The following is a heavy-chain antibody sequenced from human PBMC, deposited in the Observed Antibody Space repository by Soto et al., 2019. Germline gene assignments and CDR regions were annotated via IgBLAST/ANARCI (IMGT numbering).Heavy chain of an antibody. CDR3: ESPKIAFYTLFAP. D-gene: IGHD3-3*02. CDR2: IYYSGST. CDR1: VGSISSSRYY. J-gene: IGHJ5*02. V-gene: IGHV4-39*01. Sequence: LQLQESGPGLVKPSVTLSLTCTVSVGSISSSRYYWGWIRQPPGKGMEWMGSIYYSGSTYYNPSLESRVSISVNTTKNQFCMKLSSVTAAGTSVTDYESPKIAFYTLFAPWGKETLVTVSS.